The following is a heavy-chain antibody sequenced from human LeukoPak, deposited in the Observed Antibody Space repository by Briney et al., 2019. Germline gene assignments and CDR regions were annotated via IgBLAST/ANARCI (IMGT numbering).Heavy chain of an antibody. V-gene: IGHV4-59*11. CDR2: ISYIGST. D-gene: IGHD4-17*01. CDR1: DDSFSSHY. J-gene: IGHJ3*02. CDR3: ARDLVTVTKGFDI. Sequence: PSETLSLTCAVSDDSFSSHYWTWIRQPPGKGLEWIGYISYIGSTNYNPSLKSRVTISIDTSKNHFSLKLSSVTAADTAVHYCARDLVTVTKGFDIWGQGTMVSVSS.